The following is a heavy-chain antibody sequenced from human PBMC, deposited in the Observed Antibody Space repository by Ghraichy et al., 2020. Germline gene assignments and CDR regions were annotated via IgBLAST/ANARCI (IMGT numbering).Heavy chain of an antibody. CDR1: GFRFSSSW. J-gene: IGHJ3*02. CDR2: INQDEGEK. Sequence: GGSLRLSCVASGFRFSSSWMSWVRQAPGKGLEWVADINQDEGEKYYVDSVKGRFTISRDNAKNSVFLQMSSLGSEDTAVYYCVRDPKNGAIDIWGQGTMVTVSS. CDR3: VRDPKNGAIDI. V-gene: IGHV3-7*01. D-gene: IGHD1-26*01.